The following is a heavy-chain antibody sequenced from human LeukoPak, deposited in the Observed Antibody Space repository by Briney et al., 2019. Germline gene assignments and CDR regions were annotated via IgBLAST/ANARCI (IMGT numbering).Heavy chain of an antibody. D-gene: IGHD3-10*01. CDR1: GGTFSSYA. Sequence: ASVKVSCKASGGTFSSYAISWVRQAPGQGLEWMGWINPNSGGTNYAQKFQGRVTMTRDTSISTAYMELSRLRSDDTAVYYCARDVLLWFGELFARMDVWGKGTTVTVSS. CDR2: INPNSGGT. V-gene: IGHV1-2*02. J-gene: IGHJ6*03. CDR3: ARDVLLWFGELFARMDV.